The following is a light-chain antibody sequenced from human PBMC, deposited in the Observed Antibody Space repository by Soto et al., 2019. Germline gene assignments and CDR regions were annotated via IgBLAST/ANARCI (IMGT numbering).Light chain of an antibody. CDR1: SSNIGSNY. Sequence: QSALTQPPSASGTPGQRVTISCSGSSSNIGSNYVYWYQQRPGTAPKLLIYRNNQQPSGVADRFSGSKSGPSASLAISGLRSDDEADYYCAAWDDSVSGLFGGGTKLTVL. V-gene: IGLV1-47*01. J-gene: IGLJ3*02. CDR2: RNN. CDR3: AAWDDSVSGL.